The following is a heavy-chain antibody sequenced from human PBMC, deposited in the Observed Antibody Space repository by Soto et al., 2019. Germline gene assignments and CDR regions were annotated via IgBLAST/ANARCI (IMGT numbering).Heavy chain of an antibody. Sequence: PGGSLRLSCAASGFTFSSYAMSWVRQAPGKGLEWVSAISGSGGSTYYADSVKGRFTISRDNSKNTLCLQMNSLRAEDTAVYYCAKTDGILTGYYPSYYYYGMDVWGQGTTVTVSS. CDR2: ISGSGGST. CDR3: AKTDGILTGYYPSYYYYGMDV. V-gene: IGHV3-23*01. D-gene: IGHD3-9*01. CDR1: GFTFSSYA. J-gene: IGHJ6*02.